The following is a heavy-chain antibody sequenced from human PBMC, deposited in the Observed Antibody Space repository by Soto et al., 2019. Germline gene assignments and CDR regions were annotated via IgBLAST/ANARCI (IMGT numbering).Heavy chain of an antibody. D-gene: IGHD3-9*01. CDR3: ARDRSPGSDILTGYYGAAFDI. J-gene: IGHJ3*02. CDR2: ISYDGSNK. V-gene: IGHV3-30-3*01. Sequence: GGSLRLSCAASGFTFSSYAMHWVRQAPGKGLEWVAVISYDGSNKYYADSVKGRFTISRDNSKNTLYLQMNSLRAEDTAVYYCARDRSPGSDILTGYYGAAFDIWGQGTMVTVSS. CDR1: GFTFSSYA.